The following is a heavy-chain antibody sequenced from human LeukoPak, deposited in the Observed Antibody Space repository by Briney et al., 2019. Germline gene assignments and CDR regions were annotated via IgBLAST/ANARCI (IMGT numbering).Heavy chain of an antibody. CDR2: INGDGSNT. J-gene: IGHJ3*02. CDR3: ARSKSWYSTDAFGT. CDR1: GCTFSSHW. V-gene: IGHV3-74*03. Sequence: GCLTLSCAGCGCTFSSHWMHWVRQAPGRGLVGVGRINGDGSNTTYADSVKGRVTNSRDNAKNPLYLQMNSLRAEDTAVYRCARSKSWYSTDAFGTWGQGTTVTASS. D-gene: IGHD2-15*01.